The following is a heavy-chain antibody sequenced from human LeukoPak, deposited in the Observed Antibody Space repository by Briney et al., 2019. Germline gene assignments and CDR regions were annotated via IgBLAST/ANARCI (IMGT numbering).Heavy chain of an antibody. CDR3: ARLRGYDSYYFDY. CDR1: GGSISSSSYY. D-gene: IGHD5-12*01. Sequence: PSETLSLTCAVSGGSISSSSYYWGWIRQPPGKGLEWIGSIYYSGSTYYNPSLKSRVTISVDTSKNQFSLKLSSVTAADTAVYYCARLRGYDSYYFDYWGQGTLVTVSS. J-gene: IGHJ4*02. CDR2: IYYSGST. V-gene: IGHV4-39*01.